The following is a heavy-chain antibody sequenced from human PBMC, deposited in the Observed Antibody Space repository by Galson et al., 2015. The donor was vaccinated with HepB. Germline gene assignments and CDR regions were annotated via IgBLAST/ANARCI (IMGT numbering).Heavy chain of an antibody. CDR3: ARDGQGVVPVAMGRGGHFDY. CDR1: GFTFSSYS. V-gene: IGHV3-21*01. D-gene: IGHD2-2*01. Sequence: SLRLSCAASGFTFSSYSVNWVRQAPGKGLEWVSSISMSSGYIYYADSLKGRFTISRDNAKNSLYLQMNSLRAEDTAVYYCARDGQGVVPVAMGRGGHFDYWGQGTLVTVSS. CDR2: ISMSSGYI. J-gene: IGHJ4*02.